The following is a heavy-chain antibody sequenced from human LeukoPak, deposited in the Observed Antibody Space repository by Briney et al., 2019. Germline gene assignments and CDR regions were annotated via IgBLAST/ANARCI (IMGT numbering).Heavy chain of an antibody. J-gene: IGHJ4*02. V-gene: IGHV3-53*01. Sequence: GGSLRLSCAASGFTVSSSYMSWVRQAPGKGLEWVSVIYSGGSTYYADSVKGRFTISRGNSKNTLYLQMNGLRAEDTAAYYCARATRHDSSVYYFDYWGQGTLVTVSS. CDR1: GFTVSSSY. CDR2: IYSGGST. D-gene: IGHD3-22*01. CDR3: ARATRHDSSVYYFDY.